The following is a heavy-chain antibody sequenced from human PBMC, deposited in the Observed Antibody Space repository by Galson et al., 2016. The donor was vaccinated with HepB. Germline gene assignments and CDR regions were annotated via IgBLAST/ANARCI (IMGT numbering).Heavy chain of an antibody. CDR2: IHPGDSHT. CDR3: ARLNQQWPDYFYAMDV. V-gene: IGHV5-51*01. CDR1: GSSFYTYH. Sequence: QSGAEVKKPGESLKISCKASGSSFYTYHIAWVRQMPGKGLEWMGFIHPGDSHTTYSPSFQGHVSISADRSIKTAYLQWTTLRASDTAIYFCARLNQQWPDYFYAMDVWGQGTTVTVSS. J-gene: IGHJ6*02. D-gene: IGHD6-19*01.